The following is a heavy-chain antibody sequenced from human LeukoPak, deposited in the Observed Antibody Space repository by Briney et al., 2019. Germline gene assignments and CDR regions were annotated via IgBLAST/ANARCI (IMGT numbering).Heavy chain of an antibody. V-gene: IGHV3-23*01. CDR3: AREGRGSYFF. CDR2: ISDSTGGT. Sequence: GGSLRLSCAASGFTFSTYAMSWVRQAPGKGLEWVSGISDSTGGTYYADSVKGRFTISRDNSKNTLYLQMDSLRAEDTAVYYCAREGRGSYFFWGQGTLVTVSS. CDR1: GFTFSTYA. D-gene: IGHD1-26*01. J-gene: IGHJ4*02.